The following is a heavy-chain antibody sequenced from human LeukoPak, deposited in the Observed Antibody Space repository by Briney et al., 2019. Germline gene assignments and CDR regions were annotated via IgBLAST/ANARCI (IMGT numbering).Heavy chain of an antibody. CDR1: GFSVSSNY. V-gene: IGHV3-66*01. D-gene: IGHD6-19*01. Sequence: GGSLRLSCAASGFSVSSNYMAWVRQAPGKGLEWVSVIYNGGSTKYGDSVKDRFTISRDNSKNTLHLQMNSLRAEDTALYYCARASRWLAFDDWGQGALVTVSS. J-gene: IGHJ4*02. CDR2: IYNGGST. CDR3: ARASRWLAFDD.